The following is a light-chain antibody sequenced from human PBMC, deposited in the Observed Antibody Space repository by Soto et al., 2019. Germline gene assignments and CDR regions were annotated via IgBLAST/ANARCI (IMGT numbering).Light chain of an antibody. CDR3: SSYTSSSTYV. CDR2: EVS. V-gene: IGLV2-18*02. CDR1: SSDVGSYNR. Sequence: QSVLTQPPSVSGSPGQSVTISCTGTSSDVGSYNRVSWYQQPPGTAPKLMTYEVSNRPSGVPDRFSGSKSGNTASLTISGLQAEDGADYYCSSYTSSSTYVFGTGTKVTVL. J-gene: IGLJ1*01.